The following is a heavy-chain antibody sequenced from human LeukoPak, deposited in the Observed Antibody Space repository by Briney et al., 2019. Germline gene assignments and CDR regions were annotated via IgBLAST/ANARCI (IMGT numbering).Heavy chain of an antibody. V-gene: IGHV4-59*08. Sequence: SETLSLTCTVSGASISSYFWSWIRQPPGKGLEWIGYIYSGTTNYNPSLESRVTISADTSKNQFSLKLTSVTAADTAVYYCARHDVIPAFQRGTDVWGQGATVTVSS. J-gene: IGHJ6*02. D-gene: IGHD2-2*01. CDR2: IYSGTT. CDR1: GASISSYF. CDR3: ARHDVIPAFQRGTDV.